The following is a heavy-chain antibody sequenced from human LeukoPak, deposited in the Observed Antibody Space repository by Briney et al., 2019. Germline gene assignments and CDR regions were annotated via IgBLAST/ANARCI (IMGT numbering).Heavy chain of an antibody. Sequence: GGSLRLSCAASGFTFSSYAMSWVRQAPGKGLEWVSAISGSGGSTYYADSVKGRFTISRDNSKNTLYLQMNSLRAEDTAVYYCARSLRVRGVPDYMDVWGKGTTVTISS. J-gene: IGHJ6*03. CDR3: ARSLRVRGVPDYMDV. CDR2: ISGSGGST. V-gene: IGHV3-23*01. CDR1: GFTFSSYA. D-gene: IGHD3-10*01.